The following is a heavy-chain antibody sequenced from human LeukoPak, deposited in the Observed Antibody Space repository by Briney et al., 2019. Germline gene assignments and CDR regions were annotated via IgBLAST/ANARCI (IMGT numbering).Heavy chain of an antibody. Sequence: SETLSLTCNVSGGSISTYYRTWLRQPSGKGLEWIGYIYYSGSTNYNPSLKSRVTISVDTSMNHFSLKLSSVTAADTAVYYCVRDYPGTGYYYGLDVWGKGTTVTVSS. V-gene: IGHV4-59*01. D-gene: IGHD1-7*01. CDR3: VRDYPGTGYYYGLDV. CDR1: GGSISTYY. J-gene: IGHJ6*04. CDR2: IYYSGST.